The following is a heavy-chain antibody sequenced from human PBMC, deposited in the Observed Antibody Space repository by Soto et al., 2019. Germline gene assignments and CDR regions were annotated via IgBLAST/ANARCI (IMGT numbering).Heavy chain of an antibody. V-gene: IGHV1-69*08. J-gene: IGHJ5*02. D-gene: IGHD2-2*01. CDR1: GGTFSSYT. Sequence: QVPLVQSGAEVKKPGSSVKVSCKASGGTFSSYTISWVRQAPGQGLEWMGRIIPILGIANYAQKFQGRVTITADKTASTAYMELSGFGSEDTAVYYCARDLSLGGYSCQLLGTWFDPWGQGTLVTVSS. CDR2: IIPILGIA. CDR3: ARDLSLGGYSCQLLGTWFDP.